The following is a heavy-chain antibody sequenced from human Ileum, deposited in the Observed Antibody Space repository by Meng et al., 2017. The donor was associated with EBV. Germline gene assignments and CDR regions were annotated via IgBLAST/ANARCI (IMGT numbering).Heavy chain of an antibody. Sequence: QVQRWQSGAGVKGPGASVKVSCKASGYTFTSHGIQWVRQAPGQRLEWMGWINAGDGRSKLSQRFQGRVAVSRDTSATTAYMDLYSLTSEDTAVYYCARTDCSGDCWRIDYWGQGTLVTVSS. V-gene: IGHV1-3*01. CDR3: ARTDCSGDCWRIDY. CDR1: GYTFTSHG. D-gene: IGHD2-21*01. CDR2: INAGDGRS. J-gene: IGHJ4*02.